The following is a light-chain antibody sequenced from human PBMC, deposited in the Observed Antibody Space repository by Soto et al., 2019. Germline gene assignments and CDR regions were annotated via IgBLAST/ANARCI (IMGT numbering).Light chain of an antibody. J-gene: IGKJ1*01. Sequence: DIQMTPSPPTLSASVGERVTITCRASQSISDWLAWYQKKPGKAPKLLIYAASTLESRVPSRFSGTGSGTEFTLTISGLQPEDFATYYCQHYKTSSPAFGQGTKVDIK. CDR3: QHYKTSSPA. CDR2: AAS. CDR1: QSISDW. V-gene: IGKV1-5*01.